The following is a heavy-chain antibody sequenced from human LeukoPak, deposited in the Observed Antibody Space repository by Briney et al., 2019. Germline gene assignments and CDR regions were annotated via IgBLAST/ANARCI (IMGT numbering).Heavy chain of an antibody. V-gene: IGHV1-2*06. CDR3: ASPVGATDTAALGY. J-gene: IGHJ4*02. D-gene: IGHD1-26*01. CDR2: INPNSGGT. CDR1: GYTFTGYY. Sequence: ASVKVSCKXSGYTFTGYYMHWVRQAPGQGLEWMGRINPNSGGTNYAQKFQGRVTMTRDTSISTAYMELSRLRSDDTAVYYCASPVGATDTAALGYWGQGTLVTVSS.